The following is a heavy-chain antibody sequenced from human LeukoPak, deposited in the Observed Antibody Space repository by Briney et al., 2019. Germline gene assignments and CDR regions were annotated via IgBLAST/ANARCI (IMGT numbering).Heavy chain of an antibody. J-gene: IGHJ4*02. V-gene: IGHV3-23*01. D-gene: IGHD4-17*01. CDR3: ANVHYGDTTGYFDY. CDR2: ISGSGGST. Sequence: GGSLRLSCAASGFTFSSYSVNWVRQAPGKGLEWVSSISGSGGSTYYADSVKGRFTISRDNSKNTLYLQMNSLRAEDTAVYYCANVHYGDTTGYFDYWGQGALVTVSS. CDR1: GFTFSSYS.